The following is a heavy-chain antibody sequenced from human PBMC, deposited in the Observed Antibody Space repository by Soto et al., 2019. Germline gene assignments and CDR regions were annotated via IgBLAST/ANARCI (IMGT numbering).Heavy chain of an antibody. CDR2: INHSGSA. CDR1: GGSFSGYY. D-gene: IGHD2-8*01. V-gene: IGHV4-34*01. J-gene: IGHJ5*02. CDR3: ARTPPKEELMVYATSNWFXP. Sequence: SETLSLTCAVYGGSFSGYYWSWIRQPPGKGLEWIGEINHSGSANYNPSLKSRVTISVDTSKNQFSLKLSSVTAADTAVYYCARTPPKEELMVYATSNWFXPWGQGTLVTVSS.